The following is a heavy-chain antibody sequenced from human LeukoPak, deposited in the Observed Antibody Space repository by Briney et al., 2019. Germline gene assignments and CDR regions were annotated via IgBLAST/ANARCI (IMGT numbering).Heavy chain of an antibody. CDR2: ISAYNGNT. CDR1: GYTFTSYG. V-gene: IGHV1-18*01. D-gene: IGHD1-26*01. Sequence: GASVKVSCKASGYTFTSYGISWVRQAPGQGLEWMGWISAYNGNTNYAQKLQGRVTMTTDTSTSTAYMELRSLRSDDTAVYYCARGRYSGSYYDYYYMDVWGKGTTVTVSS. CDR3: ARGRYSGSYYDYYYMDV. J-gene: IGHJ6*03.